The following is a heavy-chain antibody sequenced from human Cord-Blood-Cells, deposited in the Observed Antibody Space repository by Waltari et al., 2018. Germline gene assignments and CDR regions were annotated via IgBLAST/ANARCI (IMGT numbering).Heavy chain of an antibody. V-gene: IGHV5-51*01. Sequence: VQLVQSGAEVRKPGVSLKISCKGSGYSFTSIMIGWLGGLPGKGLAWMGIIYPGDSDTRYSPSFQGQVTISADKSISTAYLQWSSLKASDTAMYYCARHLGYSSSGNAFDIWGQGTMVTVSS. D-gene: IGHD6-13*01. CDR1: GYSFTSIM. J-gene: IGHJ3*02. CDR2: IYPGDSDT. CDR3: ARHLGYSSSGNAFDI.